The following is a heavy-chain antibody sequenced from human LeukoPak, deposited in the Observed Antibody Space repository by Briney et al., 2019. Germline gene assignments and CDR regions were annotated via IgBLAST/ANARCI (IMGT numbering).Heavy chain of an antibody. CDR3: AKDDGVGGSKNWFDP. CDR2: VSTGGDVT. CDR1: GFTFSGFA. Sequence: GGSLRLSCAASGFTFSGFAMTWVRQAPGKGLEWVSVVSTGGDVTYYADSVKGRFTISRDNSKNIVYLEMNSLRAEDTAVYYCAKDDGVGGSKNWFDPWGQGTLVTVSS. J-gene: IGHJ5*02. V-gene: IGHV3-23*01. D-gene: IGHD1-26*01.